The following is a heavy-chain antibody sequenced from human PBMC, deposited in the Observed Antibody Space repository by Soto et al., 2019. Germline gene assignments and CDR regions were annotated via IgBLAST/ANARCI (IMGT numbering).Heavy chain of an antibody. D-gene: IGHD6-13*01. CDR2: ISYDGSNK. CDR1: GFTFSSYD. Sequence: QVQLVESGGGVVQPGRSLRLSCAASGFTFSSYDMHWVRQAPGKGLEWVAVISYDGSNKYYADSVKGRFTISRDNSKNTLYLQMSSLRAEDTAVYYCAKGLWEYSSSCPYDYWGQGTLVTGSS. J-gene: IGHJ4*02. CDR3: AKGLWEYSSSCPYDY. V-gene: IGHV3-30*18.